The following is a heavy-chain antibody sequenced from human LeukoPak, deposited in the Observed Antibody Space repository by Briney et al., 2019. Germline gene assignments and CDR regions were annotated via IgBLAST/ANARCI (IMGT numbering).Heavy chain of an antibody. CDR3: AKGSYYDSSGSFYFDY. CDR2: ISGSGDNT. D-gene: IGHD3-22*01. Sequence: PGGSLRLSCAASGFTFSIYATSWVRQAPGKGLEWVSGISGSGDNTYYADSVKGRFTISRDHSKNTLYVQVNSLGTEDTAAYYCAKGSYYDSSGSFYFDYWGQGTLVTVSS. CDR1: GFTFSIYA. V-gene: IGHV3-23*01. J-gene: IGHJ4*02.